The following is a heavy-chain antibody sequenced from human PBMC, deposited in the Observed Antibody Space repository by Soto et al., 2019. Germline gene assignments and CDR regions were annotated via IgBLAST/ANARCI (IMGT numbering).Heavy chain of an antibody. D-gene: IGHD4-17*01. CDR2: VYAGGAT. J-gene: IGHJ5*02. CDR3: ARVPYGGNWFDP. Sequence: VQLVQSGGGLIQPGESLRLSCVASGFTVSTNYMSWVRQAPGMGLEWVSVVYAGGATYYSDSVKGRFTMSRDISKNSVSLQMNSLGAEDTAVYYCARVPYGGNWFDPWGQGTLVTVSS. CDR1: GFTVSTNY. V-gene: IGHV3-53*01.